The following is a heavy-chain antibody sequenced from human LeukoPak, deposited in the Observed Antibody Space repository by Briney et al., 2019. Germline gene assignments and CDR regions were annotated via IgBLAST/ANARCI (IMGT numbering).Heavy chain of an antibody. CDR1: GFTFSRYN. CDR2: ISSSSSDR. V-gene: IGHV3-21*01. Sequence: GGSLRLSCSASGFTFSRYNMNWVRHPPGKGLEGVSSISSSSSDRYYADSVKGRFTISRDNAKNSLHLQMNSLRAEDTAVYYCMSYAGRSDDYWGQGTLVTVSS. CDR3: MSYAGRSDDY. D-gene: IGHD3-16*01. J-gene: IGHJ4*02.